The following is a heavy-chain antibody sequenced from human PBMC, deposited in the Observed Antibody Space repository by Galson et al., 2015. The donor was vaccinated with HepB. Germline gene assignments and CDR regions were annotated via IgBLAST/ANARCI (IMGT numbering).Heavy chain of an antibody. CDR3: VRGKSEPLIWFGDVDFDF. CDR2: ISFDGKAK. D-gene: IGHD3-10*01. V-gene: IGHV3-30*04. CDR1: GFNFRNYA. J-gene: IGHJ4*02. Sequence: SLRLSCAASGFNFRNYAMHWVRQTPAKGLEWVAVISFDGKAKYYTDSVKGRFIISRDSSNNTLDLHMNTLRPEDTAVYFCVRGKSEPLIWFGDVDFDFWGQGAQVTVSS.